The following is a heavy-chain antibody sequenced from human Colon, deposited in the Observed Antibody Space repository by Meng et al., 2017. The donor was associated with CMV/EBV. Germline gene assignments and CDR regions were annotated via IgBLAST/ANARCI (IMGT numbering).Heavy chain of an antibody. D-gene: IGHD4-11*01. V-gene: IGHV5-51*01. CDR2: ISPGDSEI. J-gene: IGHJ6*02. CDR1: GYKFSNYW. CDR3: AALTTGYYSGMDV. Sequence: GESLKISCQGSGYKFSNYWIAWVRQMPGKGLELMGLISPGDSEIRYSPSFEGQVTISVDKSISTAYLQWRSLKASDTAMYYCAALTTGYYSGMDVWGQGTTVTVSS.